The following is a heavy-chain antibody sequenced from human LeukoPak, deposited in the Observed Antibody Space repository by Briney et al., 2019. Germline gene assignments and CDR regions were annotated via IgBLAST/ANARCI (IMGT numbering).Heavy chain of an antibody. CDR1: GFTFGDYA. CDR2: IRSKAYGGTT. J-gene: IGHJ3*02. V-gene: IGHV3-49*04. CDR3: TRVLDIVVVPAASDAFDI. Sequence: PGGSLRLSCTASGFTFGDYAMSWVRQAPGKGLEWVGFIRSKAYGGTTEYAASVKGRFTISRDDSKSIAYLQMNSLKTEDTAVYYCTRVLDIVVVPAASDAFDIWGQGTMVTVSS. D-gene: IGHD2-2*03.